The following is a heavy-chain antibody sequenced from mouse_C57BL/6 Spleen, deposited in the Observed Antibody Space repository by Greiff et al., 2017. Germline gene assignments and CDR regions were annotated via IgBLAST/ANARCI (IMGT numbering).Heavy chain of an antibody. CDR1: GFNIKDYY. V-gene: IGHV14-2*01. CDR2: IDPEDGET. Sequence: EVMLVESGAELVKPGASVKLSCTASGFNIKDYYMHWVKQRTEQGLEWIGRIDPEDGETKYAPKFQGKATITADTSSNTAYLQLSSLTSEDTAVYYCARGYCGSSYEYYFDYWGQGTTLTVSS. J-gene: IGHJ2*01. CDR3: ARGYCGSSYEYYFDY. D-gene: IGHD1-1*01.